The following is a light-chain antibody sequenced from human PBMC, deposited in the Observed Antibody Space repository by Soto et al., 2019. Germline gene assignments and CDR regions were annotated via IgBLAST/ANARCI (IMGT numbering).Light chain of an antibody. J-gene: IGKJ1*01. V-gene: IGKV1-5*03. CDR1: QSISSW. CDR2: KAS. CDR3: QQYNDNWT. Sequence: DIQMTQSPSTLSASVGDRVTITCRASQSISSWLAWYQQKPGKAPKLLIYKASTLLSGVPSRFSGSGSGTEFTLAISSLQPDDSATYYCQQYNDNWTFGQGTKVEIK.